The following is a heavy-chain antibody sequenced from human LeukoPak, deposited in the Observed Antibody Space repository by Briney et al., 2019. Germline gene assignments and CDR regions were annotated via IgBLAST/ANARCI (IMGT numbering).Heavy chain of an antibody. D-gene: IGHD1-14*01. CDR1: GFTFSDYG. V-gene: IGHV3-30*18. Sequence: PGRSLRLPCVASGFTFSDYGMLWVRQPPGKGLEWVAVISYDGRNEHYADSVKGRFTISRDNSKNTVFLQMNTLRTEDTAVYFCAKDKPIDYWGQGTLVTVSS. CDR2: ISYDGRNE. CDR3: AKDKPIDY. J-gene: IGHJ4*02.